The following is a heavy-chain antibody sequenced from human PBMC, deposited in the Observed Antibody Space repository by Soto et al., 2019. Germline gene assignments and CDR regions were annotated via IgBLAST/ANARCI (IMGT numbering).Heavy chain of an antibody. V-gene: IGHV1-8*01. CDR2: MNPYNGNT. J-gene: IGHJ4*02. D-gene: IGHD3-10*01. CDR1: GYTFTGYD. CDR3: ARGPGDLGYLDY. Sequence: ASVKVSCKASGYTFTGYDINWVRQAPGQGLECIGWMNPYNGNTGYAQNFQGRVTMTRNTSISTAYMELSSLRSDDTAVYYCARGPGDLGYLDYWGQGALVTVSS.